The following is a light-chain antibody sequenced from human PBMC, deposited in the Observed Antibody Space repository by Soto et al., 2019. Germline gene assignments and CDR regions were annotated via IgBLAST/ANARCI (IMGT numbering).Light chain of an antibody. J-gene: IGLJ2*01. Sequence: QSALTQPPSASGSPGQSVAISCTGTSSDIGSYVYVSWYQQHPGKAPKLLIYGVTQRPPGVPDPFSGSTSGNTASLTVSGLRVEDEADYYCSIFAGGNSVIFGGGTKLTVL. CDR3: SIFAGGNSVI. CDR2: GVT. CDR1: SSDIGSYVY. V-gene: IGLV2-8*01.